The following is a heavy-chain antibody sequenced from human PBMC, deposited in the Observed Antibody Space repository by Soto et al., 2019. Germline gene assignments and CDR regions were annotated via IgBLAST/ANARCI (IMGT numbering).Heavy chain of an antibody. V-gene: IGHV4-39*01. J-gene: IGHJ5*02. CDR1: GGSISSSSYY. Sequence: SETLSLTCTVSGGSISSSSYYWGWIRQPPGKGLEWIGSIYYSGSTYYNPSLKSRVTISVDTSKNQFSLKLSSVTAADTAVYYCARHIGLRNPLNHWFDPWGQGTLVTVSS. D-gene: IGHD5-12*01. CDR2: IYYSGST. CDR3: ARHIGLRNPLNHWFDP.